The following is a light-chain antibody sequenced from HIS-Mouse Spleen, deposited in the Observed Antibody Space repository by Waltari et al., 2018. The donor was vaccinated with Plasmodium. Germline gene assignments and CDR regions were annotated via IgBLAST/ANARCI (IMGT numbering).Light chain of an antibody. V-gene: IGLV3-21*03. CDR3: QVWDSSSDHVV. CDR2: DDS. Sequence: SYVLTQPPSVSVAPGKTARITCGGNNIGSKSVHWNQQKPGPAPVLVVYDDSARPSGIPERFSGSNSGNTATLTISRVEAGDEADYYCQVWDSSSDHVVFGGGTKLTVL. CDR1: NIGSKS. J-gene: IGLJ2*01.